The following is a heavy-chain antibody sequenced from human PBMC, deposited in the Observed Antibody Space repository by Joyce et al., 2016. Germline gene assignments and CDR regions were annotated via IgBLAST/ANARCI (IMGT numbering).Heavy chain of an antibody. CDR2: INPNSGDT. CDR3: ARERNFGDLSFDP. Sequence: QVQLVQSGAEVKQPGASVKVSCKASGYTFTSYDVNWGRQATGQGLEWMGWINPNSGDTGYAQKFQGRVTMTRNTSISTAYMELSSLRFEDTAVYYCARERNFGDLSFDPWGQGTLVTVSS. CDR1: GYTFTSYD. D-gene: IGHD4-17*01. J-gene: IGHJ5*02. V-gene: IGHV1-8*01.